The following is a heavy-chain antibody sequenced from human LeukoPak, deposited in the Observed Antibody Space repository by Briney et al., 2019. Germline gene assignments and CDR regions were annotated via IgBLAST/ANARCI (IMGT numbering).Heavy chain of an antibody. Sequence: GGSLRLSCAASGFTFSRYWMSWVRQAPGKGLKWVANINQDGSEKYYVDSVKGRFTISRDNAKNSLYLQMNSLRAEETAVYYCARDADLGATIIGAFDIWGQGTMVTVSS. CDR1: GFTFSRYW. CDR2: INQDGSEK. CDR3: ARDADLGATIIGAFDI. V-gene: IGHV3-7*01. J-gene: IGHJ3*02. D-gene: IGHD5-24*01.